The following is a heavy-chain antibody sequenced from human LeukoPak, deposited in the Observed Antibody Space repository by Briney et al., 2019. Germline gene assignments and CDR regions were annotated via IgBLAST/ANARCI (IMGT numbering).Heavy chain of an antibody. CDR1: GGSFSGYY. V-gene: IGHV4-34*01. CDR3: ARVLALVQAAMAIWFDP. Sequence: NPSETLSLTCAVYGGSFSGYYWSWIRQPPGKGLEWIGEINHSGSTNYNPSLKSRVTISVDTSKNQFSLKLSSVTAADTAVYYCARVLALVQAAMAIWFDPWGQGTLVTVSS. CDR2: INHSGST. J-gene: IGHJ5*02. D-gene: IGHD2-2*01.